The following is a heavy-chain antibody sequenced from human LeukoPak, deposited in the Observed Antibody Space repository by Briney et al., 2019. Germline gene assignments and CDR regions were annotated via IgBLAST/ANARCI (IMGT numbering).Heavy chain of an antibody. V-gene: IGHV4-59*08. D-gene: IGHD6-13*01. CDR1: GGSISSYY. CDR2: IYYSGST. Sequence: SETLSLTCTVSGGSISSYYWSWIRQPPGKGLEWIAYIYYSGSTNYNPSLKSRVTISVDTSKNQFSLKLSSVTAADTAVYYCARHPPAIAAAATPDYWGQGTLVTVSS. J-gene: IGHJ4*02. CDR3: ARHPPAIAAAATPDY.